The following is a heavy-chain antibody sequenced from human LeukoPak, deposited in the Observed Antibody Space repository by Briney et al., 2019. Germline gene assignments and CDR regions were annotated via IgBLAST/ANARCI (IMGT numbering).Heavy chain of an antibody. CDR3: AKDGGLWVSAHWGDS. CDR1: GFTFSSYT. J-gene: IGHJ4*02. V-gene: IGHV3-23*01. D-gene: IGHD7-27*01. Sequence: GGSLRLSCAASGFTFSSYTLSWVRQAPGKGLEWVSTITTSDGNTYYADSVKGRFTVSRDNSKNTLFLQMNSLRAEDTAVYYCAKDGGLWVSAHWGDSWGRGTLVTVSS. CDR2: ITTSDGNT.